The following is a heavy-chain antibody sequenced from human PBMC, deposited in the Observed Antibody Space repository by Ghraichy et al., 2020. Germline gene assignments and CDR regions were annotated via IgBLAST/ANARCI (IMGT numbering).Heavy chain of an antibody. V-gene: IGHV3-30*04. CDR1: GFTFSAYA. J-gene: IGHJ4*02. Sequence: GGSLRLSCAASGFTFSAYAMHWVRQASGKGLEWVAVISLDGSSETYADSVKGRFTISRDNSESTLYLQMNSLRAEDTAIYYCARQGATHYFGYWGQGTLVTVSS. CDR2: ISLDGSSE. D-gene: IGHD5-24*01. CDR3: ARQGATHYFGY.